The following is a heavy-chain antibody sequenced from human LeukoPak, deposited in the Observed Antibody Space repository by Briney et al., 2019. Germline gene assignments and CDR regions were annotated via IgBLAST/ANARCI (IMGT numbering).Heavy chain of an antibody. CDR2: INPNSGGT. J-gene: IGHJ6*02. CDR3: ARGSGASGIYGMDV. D-gene: IGHD3-10*01. Sequence: GASVKVSCKASGYTFTGYYMHWVRRAPGQGLEWMGWINPNSGGTNYAQKFQGWVTMTRDTSISTAYMELSRLRSDDTAVYYCARGSGASGIYGMDVWGQGTTVTVSS. CDR1: GYTFTGYY. V-gene: IGHV1-2*04.